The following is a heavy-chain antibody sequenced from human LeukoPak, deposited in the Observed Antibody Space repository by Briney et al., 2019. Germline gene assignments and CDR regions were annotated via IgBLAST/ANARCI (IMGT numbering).Heavy chain of an antibody. D-gene: IGHD2-2*02. CDR3: ARRGVVVVPAAIHYYGMDV. CDR2: IEPSDSYT. CDR1: GYSFTSYW. Sequence: PGESLKISCKGYGYSFTSYWISWARPMPGKGMEWMGRIEPSDSYTNYLPSFQGHVTISSDQSITTAYLQWSSLKASDTAMYYCARRGVVVVPAAIHYYGMDVWGQGTTVTVSS. J-gene: IGHJ6*02. V-gene: IGHV5-10-1*01.